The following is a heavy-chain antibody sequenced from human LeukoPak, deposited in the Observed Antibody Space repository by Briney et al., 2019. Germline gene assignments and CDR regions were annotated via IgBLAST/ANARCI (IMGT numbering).Heavy chain of an antibody. Sequence: GGSLRLSCAASGFTLSNSAMTWVRQAPGEGLEWVAAIAYDGSSPHYGDSVKGRFIISRDNSKSALYLQMNSLRVEDTGIYYCARVGGSNWHPLDYWGQGTLVTVSP. CDR3: ARVGGSNWHPLDY. D-gene: IGHD6-13*01. V-gene: IGHV3-30*03. CDR2: IAYDGSSP. CDR1: GFTLSNSA. J-gene: IGHJ4*02.